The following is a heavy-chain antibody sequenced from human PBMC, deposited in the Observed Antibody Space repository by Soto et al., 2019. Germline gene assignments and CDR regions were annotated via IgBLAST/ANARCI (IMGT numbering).Heavy chain of an antibody. CDR2: INVGNSNT. V-gene: IGHV1-3*01. CDR3: ARERSISGDSCYYY. J-gene: IGHJ4*01. CDR1: GYSFSDYA. Sequence: ASVKVSCKASGYSFSDYAMHWVRQAPGQRLEWMGWINVGNSNTKYSQKLQGRVTITRDTSASTAYMELGSLTSEDTAVYYCARERSISGDSCYYYWGQGTLVTVSS. D-gene: IGHD2-15*01.